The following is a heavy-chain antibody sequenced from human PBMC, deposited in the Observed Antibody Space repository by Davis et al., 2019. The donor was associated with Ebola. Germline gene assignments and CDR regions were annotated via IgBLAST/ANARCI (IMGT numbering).Heavy chain of an antibody. Sequence: PSETLSLTCTISNDSINSRTYYWGWVRQPPGKGLEWIGTIFYSGTTYYNPSLKSRVTISIDTSNNQFSLRLTSVTAADTAVYYCARQSRRFDSWGRGTQVTVSS. CDR2: IFYSGTT. V-gene: IGHV4-39*01. J-gene: IGHJ4*02. CDR3: ARQSRRFDS. CDR1: NDSINSRTYY.